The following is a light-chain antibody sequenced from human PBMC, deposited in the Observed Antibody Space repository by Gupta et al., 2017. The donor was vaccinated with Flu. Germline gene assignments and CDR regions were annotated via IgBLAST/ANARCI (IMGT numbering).Light chain of an antibody. CDR3: QQRSDLPMYT. J-gene: IGKJ2*01. V-gene: IGKV3-11*01. Sequence: IVLPQSPATLSLSPGERAILSCRASQSVSTYLAWYQQKPGQAPRPLMYDTSKRVAGIPARFSGSGSGTDFTLTISTLEPEDFAVYYCQQRSDLPMYTFGQGTRLEIK. CDR1: QSVSTY. CDR2: DTS.